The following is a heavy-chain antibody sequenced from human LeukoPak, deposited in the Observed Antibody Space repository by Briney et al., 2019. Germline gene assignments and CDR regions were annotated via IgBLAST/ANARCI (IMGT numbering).Heavy chain of an antibody. CDR3: AREDTAMGPFDY. D-gene: IGHD5-18*01. J-gene: IGHJ4*02. Sequence: QPGGSLRLSCAASGFTFSSYGMNWVRQAPGKGLEWVSYISSSGSTIYYADSVKGRFTISRDNAKNSLYLQMNSLRAEDTAVYYCAREDTAMGPFDYWGQGTLVTVPS. CDR2: ISSSGSTI. V-gene: IGHV3-48*03. CDR1: GFTFSSYG.